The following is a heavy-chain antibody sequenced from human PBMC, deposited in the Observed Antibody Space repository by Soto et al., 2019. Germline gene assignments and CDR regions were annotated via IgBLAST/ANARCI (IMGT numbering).Heavy chain of an antibody. CDR2: INPDGGAN. CDR1: GFSFSNYW. D-gene: IGHD3-10*01. V-gene: IGHV3-7*05. CDR3: AKAFYNGNSDFGY. J-gene: IGHJ4*02. Sequence: EVHLVESGGGLVQPGGSLRLSCAASGFSFSNYWMTWVRQAPGKGLEWVANINPDGGANYYVESVKGRFSISRDNAKNSLYLQMSSLRAEDTAVYYCAKAFYNGNSDFGYWGQGTLVTVSS.